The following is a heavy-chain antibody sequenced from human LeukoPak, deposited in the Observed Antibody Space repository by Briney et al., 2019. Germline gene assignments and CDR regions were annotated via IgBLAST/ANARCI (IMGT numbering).Heavy chain of an antibody. Sequence: PGGPLRLSCAASGFTFSSYSMNWVRQAPGKGLEWVSYISSSSSTIYYADSVKGRFTISRDNAKNSLYLQMDSLRDEDTAVYYCARGHSSSWYLNFDYWGQGTLVTVSS. CDR1: GFTFSSYS. CDR2: ISSSSSTI. V-gene: IGHV3-48*02. J-gene: IGHJ4*02. D-gene: IGHD6-13*01. CDR3: ARGHSSSWYLNFDY.